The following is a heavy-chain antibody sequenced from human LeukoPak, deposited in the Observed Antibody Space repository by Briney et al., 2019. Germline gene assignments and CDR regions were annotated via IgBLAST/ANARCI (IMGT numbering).Heavy chain of an antibody. D-gene: IGHD3-10*01. V-gene: IGHV4-59*01. J-gene: IGHJ5*02. CDR2: ISYTGST. CDR1: GGSISPYF. Sequence: PSETLSLTCTVSGGSISPYFWSWMRQTPGKGLEWIGYISYTGSTNYNPVLKSRVTISVDTSKNQFSLQLTSVTAADTAVYYCAKDDYRGVTNFDPWGQGTLVTVSS. CDR3: AKDDYRGVTNFDP.